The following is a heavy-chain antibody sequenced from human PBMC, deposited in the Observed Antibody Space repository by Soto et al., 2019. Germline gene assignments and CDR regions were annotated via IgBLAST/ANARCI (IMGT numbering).Heavy chain of an antibody. CDR3: ARADGGISIDY. Sequence: ASLKVSCKASGYTFTIYGISWVLQAPGQGLEWMGWISAYNGNTNYAQKLQGRVTMTTDTSTSTAYMELRSLRSDDTAVYYCARADGGISIDYWGQGTLVTVSS. CDR2: ISAYNGNT. CDR1: GYTFTIYG. D-gene: IGHD1-20*01. J-gene: IGHJ4*02. V-gene: IGHV1-18*01.